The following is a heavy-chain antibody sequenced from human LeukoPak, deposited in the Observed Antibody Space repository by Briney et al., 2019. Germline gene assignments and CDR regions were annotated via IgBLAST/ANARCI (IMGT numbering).Heavy chain of an antibody. J-gene: IGHJ5*02. CDR3: AHRRDSSGYQYRYWFAP. Sequence: MGSGPTPVNPTQTLTLTCTFSGFSLTTSGVGVGWIRQPPGKALEWLPLINWDDQKVYSPSLQSRLSITTDTSKNQVVLTMTNVDPVDTATYYCAHRRDSSGYQYRYWFAPWGQGTLVTVSS. D-gene: IGHD3-22*01. CDR1: GFSLTTSGVG. V-gene: IGHV2-5*02. CDR2: INWDDQK.